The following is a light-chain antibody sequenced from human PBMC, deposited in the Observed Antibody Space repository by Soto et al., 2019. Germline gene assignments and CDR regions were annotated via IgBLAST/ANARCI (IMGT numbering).Light chain of an antibody. V-gene: IGKV1-39*01. CDR2: AAS. J-gene: IGKJ1*01. CDR1: QSISSW. CDR3: QQTYSNPPT. Sequence: DIQITQSPSSLSASVGDRVTITCRASQSISSWLAWYQQKTGKAPKLLIYAASSLQSGVPSRFSGSGSGTDFTLTISSLQPEDFETYYCQQTYSNPPTFGQGTKVDIK.